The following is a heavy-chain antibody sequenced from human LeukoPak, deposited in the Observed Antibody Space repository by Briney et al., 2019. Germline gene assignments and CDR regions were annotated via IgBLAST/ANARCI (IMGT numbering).Heavy chain of an antibody. J-gene: IGHJ4*02. V-gene: IGHV1-2*02. D-gene: IGHD3-22*01. CDR3: ARVGAGGYYDSRGYAPYYFDF. Sequence: ASVKVSCKASGYTLTGYYMHWVRQAPGQGLEWMGWINPTMVGQNYAQKFQGRVTMTRDTSINTAYMELSRLTSDDTAVYFCARVGAGGYYDSRGYAPYYFDFWGQGTLVTVSS. CDR2: INPTMVGQ. CDR1: GYTLTGYY.